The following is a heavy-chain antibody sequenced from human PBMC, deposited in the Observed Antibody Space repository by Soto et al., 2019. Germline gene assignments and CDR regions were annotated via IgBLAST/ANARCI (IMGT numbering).Heavy chain of an antibody. V-gene: IGHV5-51*01. D-gene: IGHD5-18*01. CDR3: ARLGIQLWSPYYFDY. CDR1: W. CDR2: IYPGDSDT. J-gene: IGHJ4*02. Sequence: WWSWVRQPPGKGLEWIGEIYPGDSDTRYSPSFQGQVTISADKSISTAYLQWSSLKASDTAMYYCARLGIQLWSPYYFDYWGQGTLVTVSS.